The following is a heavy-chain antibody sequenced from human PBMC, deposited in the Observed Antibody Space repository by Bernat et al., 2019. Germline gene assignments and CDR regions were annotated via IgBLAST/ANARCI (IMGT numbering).Heavy chain of an antibody. CDR3: VRTDIVRIQSAIWLDV. D-gene: IGHD2-8*01. CDR1: GFTFSSYC. J-gene: IGHJ5*02. CDR2: IKQDGSDK. V-gene: IGHV3-7*04. Sequence: EVQLVESGGGVVQPGGSLRLSCAASGFTFSSYCMSWVRQAPGKGLEWVASIKQDGSDKYYVDSVKGRFTISRDSAKNTLYLQMNSLRAEDTAVYHCVRTDIVRIQSAIWLDVWGQGTMVTVSS.